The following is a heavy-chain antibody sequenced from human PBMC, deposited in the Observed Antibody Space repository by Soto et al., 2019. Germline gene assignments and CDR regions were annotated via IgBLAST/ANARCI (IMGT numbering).Heavy chain of an antibody. CDR2: MNPNSGNT. CDR1: GYTFTSFD. CDR3: ARAYTWGVAVAGT. D-gene: IGHD6-19*01. V-gene: IGHV1-8*01. Sequence: QVQLVQSGAEVKKPGASVKVSCKASGYTFTSFDINWVRQATGQGLEWMGWMNPNSGNTGYAQKFQGRVTMTRNTSMSTAYMELSSLSSEATAVYYCARAYTWGVAVAGTWGQGTLVTVSS. J-gene: IGHJ4*02.